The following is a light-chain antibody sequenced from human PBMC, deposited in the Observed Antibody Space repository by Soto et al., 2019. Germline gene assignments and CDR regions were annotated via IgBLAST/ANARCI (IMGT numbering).Light chain of an antibody. J-gene: IGKJ1*01. CDR1: RSISDW. V-gene: IGKV1-5*01. CDR3: LQYDSYSWT. CDR2: DAS. Sequence: DTKMSQSPSTLSAPIGDRVTLTCRASRSISDWVAWYQQKPGKAPELLIFDASSLKSGVPSRFSGNGSGTEFTFTISSLQPDDVATYYCLQYDSYSWTFGQGTKVDIK.